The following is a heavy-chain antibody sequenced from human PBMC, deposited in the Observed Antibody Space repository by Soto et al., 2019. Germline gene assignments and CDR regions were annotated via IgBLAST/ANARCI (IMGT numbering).Heavy chain of an antibody. CDR3: ASALILVGETTYENYFRY. V-gene: IGHV1-69*13. CDR2: NIPIFGTA. CDR1: GGTFSNFV. D-gene: IGHD2-21*01. J-gene: IGHJ4*02. Sequence: SVKVSSKASGGTFSNFVISWVRQATGQGHEWMGGNIPIFGTAYYSQKFYGKVPIIWDESTGTTYSDLTCLRSEDTAVYYCASALILVGETTYENYFRYWDQVTMVTVST.